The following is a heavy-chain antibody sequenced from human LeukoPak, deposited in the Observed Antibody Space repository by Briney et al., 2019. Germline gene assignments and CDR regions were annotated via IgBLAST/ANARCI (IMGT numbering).Heavy chain of an antibody. D-gene: IGHD4-17*01. CDR1: GDSLSGADYY. CDR3: ARGGGGSSTVTTYWFDP. J-gene: IGHJ5*02. Sequence: SQTLSLTCTVSGDSLSGADYYWSWIRQPPGKGLEWIAYVYYSGSTYYNPSLKSRLTISVDTSKNQFSLKLNSVTAADTAVYYCARGGGGSSTVTTYWFDPWGQGALVTVSS. CDR2: VYYSGST. V-gene: IGHV4-30-4*01.